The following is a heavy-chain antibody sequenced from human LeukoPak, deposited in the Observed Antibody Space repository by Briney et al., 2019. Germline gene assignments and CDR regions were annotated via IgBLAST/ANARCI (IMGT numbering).Heavy chain of an antibody. CDR1: GYSISSGYY. CDR3: ARGVNYGDYFDY. V-gene: IGHV4-38-2*02. J-gene: IGHJ4*02. D-gene: IGHD3-10*01. CDR2: IYHSGST. Sequence: SETLSLTCTVSGYSISSGYYWGWIRPPPGKGLVWIGSIYHSGSTYYNPSLKSRVTVSVDTSKNQFSLKLSSVTAADTAVYYCARGVNYGDYFDYWGQGTLVTVSS.